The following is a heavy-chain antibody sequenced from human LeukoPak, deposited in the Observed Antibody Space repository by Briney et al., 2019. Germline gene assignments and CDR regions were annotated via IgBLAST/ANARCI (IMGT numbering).Heavy chain of an antibody. CDR2: INAGNGKT. D-gene: IGHD5-18*01. CDR1: GYTFTIYA. V-gene: IGHV1-3*01. CDR3: ARPSYLSYGSKAFDI. Sequence: GASVNVSCKASGYTFTIYAMHWVRQAPGQRLEWMGWINAGNGKTKYSQKFQGRVTITRDTSASTAYMEQSSLRSEDTAVYYWARPSYLSYGSKAFDIWGQGTMVTVSS. J-gene: IGHJ3*02.